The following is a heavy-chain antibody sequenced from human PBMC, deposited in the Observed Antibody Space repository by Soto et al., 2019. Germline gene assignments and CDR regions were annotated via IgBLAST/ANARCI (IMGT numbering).Heavy chain of an antibody. CDR3: ARRLYYDSSGFEGGGMDV. J-gene: IGHJ6*02. Sequence: QLQLQESGPGLVKPSETLSLTCTVSGGSISSSSYYWGWIRQPPGKGLEWIGSIYYSGSTYYNPSLKSRVTISGDTSKNQFSLKLSSVTVADTAVYYCARRLYYDSSGFEGGGMDVWGQGTTVTVSS. V-gene: IGHV4-39*01. CDR2: IYYSGST. CDR1: GGSISSSSYY. D-gene: IGHD3-22*01.